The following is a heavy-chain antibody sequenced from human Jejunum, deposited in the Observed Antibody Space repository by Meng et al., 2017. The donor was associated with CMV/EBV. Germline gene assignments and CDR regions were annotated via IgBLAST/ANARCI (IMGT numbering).Heavy chain of an antibody. V-gene: IGHV3-23*01. CDR3: AKAIDFDS. D-gene: IGHD1-26*01. J-gene: IGHJ4*02. CDR2: IRADGET. CDR1: GFRFDMYA. Sequence: SLRLSCSASGFRFDMYALNWVRQAPGEGLEWFSGIRADGETFYAGSVKGRFTISRDDSKNTLYLQMNSLRGADTALYYCAKAIDFDSWGRGTLVTVSS.